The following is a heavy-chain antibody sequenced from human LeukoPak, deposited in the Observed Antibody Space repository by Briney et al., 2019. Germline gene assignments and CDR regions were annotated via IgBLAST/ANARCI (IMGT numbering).Heavy chain of an antibody. D-gene: IGHD5-24*01. Sequence: NPSETLSLTCTVSGGSISSYYWSWIRQPPGKGLEWIGYIYYSGSTNYNPSLKSRVTISVDTSKNQFSLKLSSVTAADTAVYYCARSRRWLQQHDYWGQGTLVTVSS. J-gene: IGHJ4*02. V-gene: IGHV4-59*12. CDR1: GGSISSYY. CDR3: ARSRRWLQQHDY. CDR2: IYYSGST.